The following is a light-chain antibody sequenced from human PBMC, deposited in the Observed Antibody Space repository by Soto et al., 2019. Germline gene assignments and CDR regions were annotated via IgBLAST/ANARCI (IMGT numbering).Light chain of an antibody. Sequence: PSVSGAPGQRVTISCTGSSSNIGSTYDVQWYQQLPGTAPKLLIHGNTNRPSGVPDRFSGSKSGTSASLAITGLQADDEADYYCQSYDDSLSVHYVFGTGTKLTVL. V-gene: IGLV1-40*01. CDR3: QSYDDSLSVHYV. CDR1: SSNIGSTYD. J-gene: IGLJ1*01. CDR2: GNT.